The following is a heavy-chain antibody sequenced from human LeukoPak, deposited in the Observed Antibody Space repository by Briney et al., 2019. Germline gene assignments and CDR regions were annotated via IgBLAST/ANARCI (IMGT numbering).Heavy chain of an antibody. CDR1: GFTFSSYW. Sequence: GGSLRLSCAASGFTFSSYWMSWVRQAPGKGLEWVANIKQDGNEKYYVDSVKGRFTISRDNAKNSLYLQMNSLRAEDTAAYYCARYYTVTTVPYFDYWGQGTLVTVSS. D-gene: IGHD4-17*01. CDR3: ARYYTVTTVPYFDY. J-gene: IGHJ4*02. V-gene: IGHV3-7*01. CDR2: IKQDGNEK.